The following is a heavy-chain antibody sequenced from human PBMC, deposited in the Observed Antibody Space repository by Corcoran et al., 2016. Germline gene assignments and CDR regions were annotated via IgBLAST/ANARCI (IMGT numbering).Heavy chain of an antibody. V-gene: IGHV3-30*18. D-gene: IGHD5-12*01. CDR1: GFPFSSYG. Sequence: QVQQVESGAGVFQPGRSLRLSCAASGFPFSSYGMHWVRQAPGKGLEWVAVISYDGSNKYYADSVKGRFTIPRDNSKNLLYLQMNSLRAEDTAVDYCAKDEKDIVATIKFYYYYGMDVWGQGTTVTVSS. J-gene: IGHJ6*02. CDR2: ISYDGSNK. CDR3: AKDEKDIVATIKFYYYYGMDV.